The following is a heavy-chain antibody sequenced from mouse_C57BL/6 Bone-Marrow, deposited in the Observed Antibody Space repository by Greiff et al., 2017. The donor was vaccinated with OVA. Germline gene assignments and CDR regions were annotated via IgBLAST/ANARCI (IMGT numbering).Heavy chain of an antibody. CDR2: IDPENGDT. Sequence: VQLQQSGAELVRPGASVKLSCTASGFNIKDDYMHWVKQRPEQGLEWIGWIDPENGDTEYASKFQGKATITADTSSNTAYLQLSSLTSEDTAVYYCTTRHDSYYPHYAMDYWGQGTSVTVSS. CDR1: GFNIKDDY. CDR3: TTRHDSYYPHYAMDY. J-gene: IGHJ4*01. V-gene: IGHV14-4*01. D-gene: IGHD2-3*01.